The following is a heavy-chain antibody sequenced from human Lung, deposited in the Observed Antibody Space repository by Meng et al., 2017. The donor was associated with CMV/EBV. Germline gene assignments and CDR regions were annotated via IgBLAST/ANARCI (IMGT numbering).Heavy chain of an antibody. CDR1: GDSITNHNW. CDR3: LRRSGGSV. Sequence: QLQVRESGPALVKPSETLSRTCAVSGDSITNHNWWAWVRQPPGKGLEWIGEIPHRGSSAYNPSLKSRVSMSIDKSKNQFSLKLTSVTAADTAVYHCLRRSGGSVWGQGTLVTVSS. J-gene: IGHJ1*01. D-gene: IGHD3-10*01. CDR2: IPHRGSS. V-gene: IGHV4-4*02.